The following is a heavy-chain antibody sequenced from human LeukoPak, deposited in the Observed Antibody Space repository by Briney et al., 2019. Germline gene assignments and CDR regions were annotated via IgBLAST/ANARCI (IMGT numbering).Heavy chain of an antibody. V-gene: IGHV4-31*03. D-gene: IGHD1-26*01. J-gene: IGHJ4*02. CDR2: IYYSGST. CDR3: ARLLSGSYKYFDY. Sequence: SETLSLTCTVSGGSISSGGYYWSWIRQHPGKALEWIGYIYYSGSTYYNPSLKSRVTISVDTSKNQFSLKLSSVTAADTAVYYCARLLSGSYKYFDYWGQGTLVTVSS. CDR1: GGSISSGGYY.